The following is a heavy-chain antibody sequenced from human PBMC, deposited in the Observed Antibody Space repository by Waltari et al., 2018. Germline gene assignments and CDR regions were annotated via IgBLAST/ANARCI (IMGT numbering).Heavy chain of an antibody. D-gene: IGHD2-2*01. Sequence: QVQLVQSGAEVKTPGASVKVSCKASGYSFTASHIPWVRQAPGQGLEWMGRVITNSGDTNYAQKFQGRVTLTRDTSTSTGYMQLSGLRSDDTALYYCARDPAGDGFYYFDYWGQGSLVTVSS. CDR2: VITNSGDT. CDR1: GYSFTASH. V-gene: IGHV1-2*06. CDR3: ARDPAGDGFYYFDY. J-gene: IGHJ4*02.